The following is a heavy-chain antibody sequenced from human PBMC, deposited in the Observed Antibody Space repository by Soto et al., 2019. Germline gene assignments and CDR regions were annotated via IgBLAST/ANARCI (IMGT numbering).Heavy chain of an antibody. Sequence: ASVKVSCKASGYTFTSYGISWVRQAPGQGLEWMGWISAYNGNTNYAQKLQGRVTMTTDTSTSTAYMELRSLRSDDTAVYYCARVARRIVVVPAAMGVGKENWFDPWGQGTLVTVSS. J-gene: IGHJ5*02. CDR3: ARVARRIVVVPAAMGVGKENWFDP. CDR2: ISAYNGNT. D-gene: IGHD2-2*01. V-gene: IGHV1-18*01. CDR1: GYTFTSYG.